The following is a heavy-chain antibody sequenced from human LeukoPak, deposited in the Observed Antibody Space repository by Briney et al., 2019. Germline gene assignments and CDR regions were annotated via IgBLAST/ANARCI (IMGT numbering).Heavy chain of an antibody. CDR2: ISYDGSNK. D-gene: IGHD2-15*01. V-gene: IGHV3-30-3*01. CDR1: GFTFSSYA. Sequence: GRSLRLSCAASGFTFSSYAMHWVRQAPGKGLEWVAVISYDGSNKYYADSVKGGFTISRDNSKNTLYLQMNSLRAEDTAVYYCARGLLGYCSGGSCQNDAFDIWGQGTMVTVSS. CDR3: ARGLLGYCSGGSCQNDAFDI. J-gene: IGHJ3*02.